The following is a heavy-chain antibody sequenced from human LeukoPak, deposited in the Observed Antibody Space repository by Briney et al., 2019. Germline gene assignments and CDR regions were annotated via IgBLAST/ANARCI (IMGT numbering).Heavy chain of an antibody. Sequence: GGSLRLSCAASGFTFSHYGMHWVRQTPGAGLEWVAVIWSDGSDKYYAKSVKGRFTISRDNSKNSLFLQMNSLRAEDTAVYYCARDAQRGFDYSNSLQNWGQGILVTVSS. CDR1: GFTFSHYG. CDR2: IWSDGSDK. V-gene: IGHV3-33*01. D-gene: IGHD4-11*01. J-gene: IGHJ1*01. CDR3: ARDAQRGFDYSNSLQN.